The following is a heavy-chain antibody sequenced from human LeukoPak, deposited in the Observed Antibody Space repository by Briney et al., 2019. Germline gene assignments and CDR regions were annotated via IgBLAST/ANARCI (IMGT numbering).Heavy chain of an antibody. CDR3: ARHLGGSGSPRLRLGTFDY. Sequence: PLETLSLTCTVSGGSISSGDYYWSWIRQPPGKGLEWIGYIYYSGSTYYNPSLKSRVTISVDTSKNQFSLKLSSVTAADTAVYYCARHLGGSGSPRLRLGTFDYWGQGTLVTVSS. CDR1: GGSISSGDYY. D-gene: IGHD1-26*01. V-gene: IGHV4-30-4*01. J-gene: IGHJ4*02. CDR2: IYYSGST.